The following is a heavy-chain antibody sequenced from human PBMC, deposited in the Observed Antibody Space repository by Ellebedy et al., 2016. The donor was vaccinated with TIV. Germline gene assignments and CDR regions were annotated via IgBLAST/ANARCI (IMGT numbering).Heavy chain of an antibody. CDR2: ISSTGSRT. CDR3: AKGRGGGSDTSAPRYYFDY. J-gene: IGHJ4*02. V-gene: IGHV3-23*01. CDR1: GFTFSSYA. Sequence: GESLKISCAASGFTFSSYAMSWVRQAPGKGLEWVSTISSTGSRTYYADSVEGRFIISRDNSKKPLYLQMNSLRAEDTAVYYCAKGRGGGSDTSAPRYYFDYWGLGTLVTVSS. D-gene: IGHD3-22*01.